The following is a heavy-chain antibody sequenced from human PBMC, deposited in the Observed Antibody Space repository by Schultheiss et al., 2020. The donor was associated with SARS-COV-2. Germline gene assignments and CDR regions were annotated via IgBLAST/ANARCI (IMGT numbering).Heavy chain of an antibody. D-gene: IGHD3/OR15-3a*01. CDR1: GFSVDSYA. V-gene: IGHV3-33*01. Sequence: GGSLRLSCAASGFSVDSYAMHWVRQAPGTGLEWVAIIWYDGTKKYYGDSVRGRFTISRDNSKNMLFLQMNSLRADDTAVYYCAREGTGRVGASNRLFDYWGEGSQVTRLL. CDR3: AREGTGRVGASNRLFDY. J-gene: IGHJ4*02. CDR2: IWYDGTKK.